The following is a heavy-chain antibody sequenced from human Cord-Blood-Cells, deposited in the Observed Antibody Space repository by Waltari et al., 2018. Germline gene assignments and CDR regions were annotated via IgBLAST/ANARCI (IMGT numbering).Heavy chain of an antibody. CDR1: GASTTSSIYY. CDR2: IYYSGST. J-gene: IGHJ3*02. V-gene: IGHV4-39*01. Sequence: QLQLQESGPGLVKPSEPLSATCTVPGASTTSSIYYWGWIRQPPGKGLEWIGSIYYSGSTYYNPSLKSRVTISVDTSKNQFSLKLSSVTAADTAVYYCARRGIAAAGDAFDIWGQGTMVTVSS. CDR3: ARRGIAAAGDAFDI. D-gene: IGHD6-13*01.